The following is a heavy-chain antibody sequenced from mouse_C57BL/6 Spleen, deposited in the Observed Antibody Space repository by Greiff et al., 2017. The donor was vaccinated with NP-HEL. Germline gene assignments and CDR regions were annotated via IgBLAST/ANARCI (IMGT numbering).Heavy chain of an antibody. D-gene: IGHD2-4*01. V-gene: IGHV1-69*01. CDR1: GYTFTSYW. Sequence: QVQLQQSGAELVMPGASVKLSCKASGYTFTSYWMHWVKQRPGQGLEWIGEIDPSDSYTNYNQKFKGKSTLTVDKSSSTAYMQLSSLTSEDSAVYYCARYDYDGYFDYWGQGTTLTVSS. CDR2: IDPSDSYT. J-gene: IGHJ2*01. CDR3: ARYDYDGYFDY.